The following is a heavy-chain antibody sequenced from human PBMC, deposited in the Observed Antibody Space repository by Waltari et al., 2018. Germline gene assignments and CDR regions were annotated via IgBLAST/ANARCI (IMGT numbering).Heavy chain of an antibody. Sequence: QVQLVQSGAEVQKPGASVKVSCKTSGYTFSNYDITWVRQATGRGLEWMGWMNPNSYNTGFGQGVRGRVTFTTDTSTTTAYMERTNLRSEDTGMYYCARGIRNELFSDYWGQGTLVTVSS. CDR1: GYTFSNYD. CDR3: ARGIRNELFSDY. CDR2: MNPNSYNT. D-gene: IGHD1-1*01. V-gene: IGHV1-8*03. J-gene: IGHJ4*02.